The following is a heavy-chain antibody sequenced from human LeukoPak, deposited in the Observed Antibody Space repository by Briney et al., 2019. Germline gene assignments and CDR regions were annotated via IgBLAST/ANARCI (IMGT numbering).Heavy chain of an antibody. CDR1: GFTFSDYS. D-gene: IGHD4-17*01. Sequence: GGSLRLSCAASGFTFSDYSMHWVRQAPGKGLEWVTLISDDGRNKNYADSVKGRFTISRADSRNTLYLQMISLRVEDTAVYYCARDQIYGATFDYWGQGTLVTVSS. J-gene: IGHJ4*02. V-gene: IGHV3-30*04. CDR3: ARDQIYGATFDY. CDR2: ISDDGRNK.